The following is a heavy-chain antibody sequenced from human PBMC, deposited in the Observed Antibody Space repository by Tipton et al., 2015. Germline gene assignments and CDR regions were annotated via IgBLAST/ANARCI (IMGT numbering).Heavy chain of an antibody. D-gene: IGHD4-17*01. J-gene: IGHJ3*01. CDR1: GGSISNYY. V-gene: IGHV4-59*01. CDR3: ARVLNGDHAGWFDP. CDR2: IYYSGST. Sequence: TLSLTCTVSGGSISNYYWSWIRQPPGKGLAWIGYIYYSGSTNYNPPLKGRVTISVDTSKNQFSLKLSSVTAADTAVYFCARVLNGDHAGWFDPWGQGTMVTVSS.